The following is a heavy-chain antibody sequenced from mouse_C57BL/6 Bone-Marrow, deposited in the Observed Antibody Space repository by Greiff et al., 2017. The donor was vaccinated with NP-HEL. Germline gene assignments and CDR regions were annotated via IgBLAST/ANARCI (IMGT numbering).Heavy chain of an antibody. CDR2: IHPNSGST. CDR1: GFTFTSYW. J-gene: IGHJ3*01. V-gene: IGHV1-64*01. D-gene: IGHD3-2*02. CDR3: ARSTAQATFAY. Sequence: VQLQQPGAELVKPGASVKLSCKASGFTFTSYWMHWVKQRPGQGLEWIGMIHPNSGSTNYNEKFKSKATLTVDKSSSTAYMQLSSLTSEDSAVYYCARSTAQATFAYWGQGTLVTVSA.